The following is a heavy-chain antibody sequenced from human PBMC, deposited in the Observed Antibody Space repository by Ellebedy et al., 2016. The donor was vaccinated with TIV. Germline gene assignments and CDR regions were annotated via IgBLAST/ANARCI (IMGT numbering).Heavy chain of an antibody. J-gene: IGHJ4*02. D-gene: IGHD3-22*01. V-gene: IGHV4-4*07. Sequence: MPSETLSLTCNVSGVSVNSYYWSWIRQPAGKGLEWIGRVFNNGLTNYNPSLNSRVTMSIDTSKNLASLRLTSVTAADSAIYYCARSRRFDTSGFELPIYYFDYWGQGAVVTVSS. CDR2: VFNNGLT. CDR1: GVSVNSYY. CDR3: ARSRRFDTSGFELPIYYFDY.